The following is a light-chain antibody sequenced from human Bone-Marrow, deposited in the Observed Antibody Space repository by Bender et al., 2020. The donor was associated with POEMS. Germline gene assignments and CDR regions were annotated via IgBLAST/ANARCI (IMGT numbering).Light chain of an antibody. CDR1: SSNIGVNT. V-gene: IGLV1-44*01. Sequence: QSVLTQPPSASGTPGQTVTISCSGSSSNIGVNTVNWYQQLPGTAPKVLIYYNDQRPSGVPDRFSGSKSGTSASLAISGLHSEDEADYYCVAWDDTLNGWVFGGGTKLTVL. J-gene: IGLJ2*01. CDR2: YND. CDR3: VAWDDTLNGWV.